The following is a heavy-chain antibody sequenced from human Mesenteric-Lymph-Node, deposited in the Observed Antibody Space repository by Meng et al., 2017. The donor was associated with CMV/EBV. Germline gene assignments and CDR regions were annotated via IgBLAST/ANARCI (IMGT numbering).Heavy chain of an antibody. D-gene: IGHD6-13*01. CDR1: GYTLTELS. CDR3: ATGFDSSSWHYFDY. J-gene: IGHJ4*02. V-gene: IGHV1-24*01. Sequence: KVSGYTLTELSRHWVRQAPGKGLEWMGGFDPEDGETIYAQKFQGRVTMTEDTSTDTAYMELSSLRSEDTAVYYCATGFDSSSWHYFDYWGQGTLVTVSS. CDR2: FDPEDGET.